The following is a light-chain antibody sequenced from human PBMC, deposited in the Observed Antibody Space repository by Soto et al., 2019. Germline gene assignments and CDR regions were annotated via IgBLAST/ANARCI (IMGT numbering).Light chain of an antibody. V-gene: IGLV6-57*01. J-gene: IGLJ2*01. CDR1: SGSIASNY. CDR2: EDN. CDR3: QSYDSDTVI. Sequence: NFMLTQPHSVSESPGQTVTISCTRSSGSIASNYVQWYQQRPGSSPTIVIYEDNQRPSGVPDRFSGSIDSSSSSASLTISGLKSEDEADYYCQSYDSDTVIFGGGTKLTVV.